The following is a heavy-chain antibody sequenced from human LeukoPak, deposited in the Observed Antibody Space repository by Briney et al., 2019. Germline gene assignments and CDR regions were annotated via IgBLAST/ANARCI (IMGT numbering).Heavy chain of an antibody. CDR2: IKRDGRDK. CDR1: GFTFSNYW. CDR3: ARESRITGTTTSGFDI. Sequence: GESLRLSCVASGFTFSNYWMSWVRQAPGKGLEWVANIKRDGRDKNSVDSVKGRFTISRDNAKNSMFLQMNSLRVEDTAVYYCARESRITGTTTSGFDIWGQGTMVTVSS. J-gene: IGHJ3*02. V-gene: IGHV3-7*01. D-gene: IGHD1-14*01.